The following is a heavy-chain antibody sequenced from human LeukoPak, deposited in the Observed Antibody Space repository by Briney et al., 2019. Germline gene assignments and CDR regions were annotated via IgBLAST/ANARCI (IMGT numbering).Heavy chain of an antibody. CDR3: AKAWFGELFTSY. J-gene: IGHJ4*02. Sequence: GGSLSLSCAASGLTFSSYPMSGVRQAPGKGREWVSAISGSGGSTYYADSVKGRFTISRDNSKNTLYLQMNSLRAEDTAVYYCAKAWFGELFTSYWGQGTLVTVSS. V-gene: IGHV3-23*01. D-gene: IGHD3-10*01. CDR2: ISGSGGST. CDR1: GLTFSSYP.